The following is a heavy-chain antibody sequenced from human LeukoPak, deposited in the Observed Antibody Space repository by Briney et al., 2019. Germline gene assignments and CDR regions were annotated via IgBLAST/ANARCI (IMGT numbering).Heavy chain of an antibody. Sequence: GGSLRLSCAASGFTFSSYSMNWVRQAPGKGLEWVSSISSSSSYIYYADSVKGRFTISRDNAKNSLYLQMNSLRAEDTAVYYCAREYSGSYSSPLDYWGQGTLVTVSS. CDR3: AREYSGSYSSPLDY. CDR2: ISSSSSYI. J-gene: IGHJ4*02. CDR1: GFTFSSYS. D-gene: IGHD1-26*01. V-gene: IGHV3-21*01.